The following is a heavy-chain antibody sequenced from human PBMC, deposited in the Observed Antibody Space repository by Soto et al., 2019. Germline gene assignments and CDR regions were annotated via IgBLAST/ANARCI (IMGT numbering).Heavy chain of an antibody. CDR1: GGSVSSGSYY. CDR2: IYYSGST. CDR3: ARERTLQSVGGIFAVPDY. J-gene: IGHJ4*02. V-gene: IGHV4-61*01. D-gene: IGHD2-15*01. Sequence: QVQLQESGPGPVKPSETLSLTCTVSGGSVSSGSYYWSWIRQPPGKGLEWIGYIYYSGSTNYNPPLKSRVTISVDTSKNQFSLKLSSVTAADTAVYYCARERTLQSVGGIFAVPDYWGQGTLVTVSS.